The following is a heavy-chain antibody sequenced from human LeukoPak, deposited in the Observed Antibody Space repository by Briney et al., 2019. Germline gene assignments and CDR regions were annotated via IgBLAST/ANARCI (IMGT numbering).Heavy chain of an antibody. Sequence: GRSLRLSCAASGFTFSSYSMNWVRQAPGKGLEWVSSISSSSSHIYYADSVKGRFTISRDNAKNSLYLQMNSLRAEDTAVYYCARALHYYDSSGYNSWGQGTLVTVSS. D-gene: IGHD3-22*01. J-gene: IGHJ5*02. CDR2: ISSSSSHI. CDR3: ARALHYYDSSGYNS. V-gene: IGHV3-21*01. CDR1: GFTFSSYS.